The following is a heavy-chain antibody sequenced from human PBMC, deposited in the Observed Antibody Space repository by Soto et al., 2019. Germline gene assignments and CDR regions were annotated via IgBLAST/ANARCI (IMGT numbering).Heavy chain of an antibody. J-gene: IGHJ4*02. CDR3: TRDWGGLGY. Sequence: EVQLVESGGGLVQPGGSLKLSCAASGFTFSGSAMHWVRQASGKGLEWVGRIRSKGNSYATAYAASVKGRFTISRDDSKNTAYLQMNSLKTEDTAVYYCTRDWGGLGYWGQGTLVTVSS. D-gene: IGHD3-10*01. CDR2: IRSKGNSYAT. CDR1: GFTFSGSA. V-gene: IGHV3-73*02.